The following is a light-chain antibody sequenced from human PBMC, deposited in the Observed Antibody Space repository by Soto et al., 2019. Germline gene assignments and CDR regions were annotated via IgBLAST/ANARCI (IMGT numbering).Light chain of an antibody. CDR2: WAS. CDR1: QSVLYSSNNKNY. Sequence: DIVMTQSPDSLAVSLGERATINCKSSQSVLYSSNNKNYLAWYQQKPGQPPKLLIYWASTRESGVPDRFSGSGSGTDFTLTISSLQAEDVAVYYCQQYYSNSPLTFGGGTKVEIK. CDR3: QQYYSNSPLT. V-gene: IGKV4-1*01. J-gene: IGKJ4*01.